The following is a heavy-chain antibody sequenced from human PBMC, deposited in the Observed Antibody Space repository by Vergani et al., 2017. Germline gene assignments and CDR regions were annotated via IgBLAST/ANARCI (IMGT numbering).Heavy chain of an antibody. D-gene: IGHD6-19*01. CDR1: GGSISRYY. CDR2: IYYTGST. J-gene: IGHJ4*02. Sequence: QVQLQESGPGLVKPSETLSLTCTVSGGSISRYYWTWIRQPPGKGLEWIGNIYYTGSTNYNPSLQSRVTMSVDTSNNQFSLRLGSVTAADTAVYYCARGWVRGWYGEVGYWGQGTLVTVSS. V-gene: IGHV4-59*01. CDR3: ARGWVRGWYGEVGY.